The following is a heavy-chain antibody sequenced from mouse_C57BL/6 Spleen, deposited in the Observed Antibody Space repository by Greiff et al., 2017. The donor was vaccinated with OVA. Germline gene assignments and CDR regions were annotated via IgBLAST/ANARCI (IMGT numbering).Heavy chain of an antibody. V-gene: IGHV1-80*01. CDR1: GYAFSSYW. CDR2: IYPGDGDT. CDR3: ARGDYGSSYGFAD. Sequence: QVQLQQSGAELVKPGASVKISCKASGYAFSSYWMNWVKQRPGKGLEWIGQIYPGDGDTNYNGKFKGKATLTADKSSSTAYMQLSSLTSEDSAVYFGARGDYGSSYGFADWGQGTLVTVSA. J-gene: IGHJ3*01. D-gene: IGHD1-1*01.